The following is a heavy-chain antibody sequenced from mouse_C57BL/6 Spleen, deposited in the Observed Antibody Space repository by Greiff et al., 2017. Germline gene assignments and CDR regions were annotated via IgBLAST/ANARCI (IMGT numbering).Heavy chain of an antibody. D-gene: IGHD2-4*01. J-gene: IGHJ4*01. CDR2: IHPNSGST. V-gene: IGHV1-64*01. CDR3: ARCDYDYYYAMDY. Sequence: QVQLQQPGAELVKPGASVKLSCKASGYTFTSYWMHWVKQRPGQGLEWIGMIHPNSGSTNYNEKFKSKATLTVDKSSSTAYMQLSSLTSEDSAVYYCARCDYDYYYAMDYWGQGTSVTVSS. CDR1: GYTFTSYW.